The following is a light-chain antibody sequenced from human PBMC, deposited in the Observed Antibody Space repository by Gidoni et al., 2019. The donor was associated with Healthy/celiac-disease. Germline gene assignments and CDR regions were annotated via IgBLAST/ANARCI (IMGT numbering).Light chain of an antibody. V-gene: IGLV2-11*01. CDR2: DVS. CDR1: SSDVGGYNY. Sequence: QSALTPPRSVSGSPGHSVTISCTGTSSDVGGYNYVSWYQQHPGNAPKLMIYDVSKRPSGVPDRFSGSKSGNTASLTISGLQAEDEADYYCCSYAGSYTLVFGGGTKLTVL. J-gene: IGLJ2*01. CDR3: CSYAGSYTLV.